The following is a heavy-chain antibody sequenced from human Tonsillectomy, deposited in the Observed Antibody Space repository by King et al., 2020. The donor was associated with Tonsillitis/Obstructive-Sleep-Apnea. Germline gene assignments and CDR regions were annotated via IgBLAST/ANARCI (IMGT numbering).Heavy chain of an antibody. CDR2: IRSTAYGGTT. CDR1: GFTFGDYA. D-gene: IGHD4-11*01. V-gene: IGHV3-49*04. CDR3: TRNPYSNYYHYCYMDV. J-gene: IGHJ6*03. Sequence: QLVQSGGGLVQPGRSLRLSCTASGFTFGDYAMSWVRQAPGKGLEWVGFIRSTAYGGTTEYAASVQGRFTISRDDSKNIAYLQMNSLKTEDTAVFYCTRNPYSNYYHYCYMDVWGKGTTVTVSS.